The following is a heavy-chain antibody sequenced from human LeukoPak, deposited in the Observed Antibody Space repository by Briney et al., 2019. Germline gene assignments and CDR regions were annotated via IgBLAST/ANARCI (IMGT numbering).Heavy chain of an antibody. V-gene: IGHV3-33*01. D-gene: IGHD5-18*01. CDR2: IWYDGSNK. CDR1: GFTFSSYG. J-gene: IGHJ4*02. Sequence: PGRSLTLPCAASGFTFSSYGIHWVRQAPGKGLELVAVIWYDGSNKYYADSVKGRFTISRDNSKNTLYLQMNSLRAEDTAVYYCARETIYSYGYGNDFDYWGQGTLVTVSS. CDR3: ARETIYSYGYGNDFDY.